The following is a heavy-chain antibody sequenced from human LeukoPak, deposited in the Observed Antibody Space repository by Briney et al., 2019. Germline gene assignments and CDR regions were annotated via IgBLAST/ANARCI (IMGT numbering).Heavy chain of an antibody. J-gene: IGHJ4*02. D-gene: IGHD2-2*02. V-gene: IGHV1-69*05. CDR3: ASQYCSSTSCYNGWYFDY. CDR1: GGTFSSYA. CDR2: IIPIFGTA. Sequence: SVKVSCKASGGTFSSYAISWVRQAPGQGLEWMGGIIPIFGTANYAQKLQGRVTITTDESTSTAYMELSSLRSEDTAVYYCASQYCSSTSCYNGWYFDYWGQGTLVTVSS.